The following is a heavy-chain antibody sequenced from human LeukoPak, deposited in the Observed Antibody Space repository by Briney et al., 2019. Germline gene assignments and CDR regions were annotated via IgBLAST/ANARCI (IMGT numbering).Heavy chain of an antibody. V-gene: IGHV3-30*04. J-gene: IGHJ4*02. Sequence: GGSLRLSCAASGFTFSSYAMHWVRQAPGKGLEWVAVISYDGSNKYYADSVRGRFTISRDNSKSNLYLQMHSLRAEATAIYYFATYRQSLLPFESWGQGTLVTVSS. CDR1: GFTFSSYA. CDR2: ISYDGSNK. CDR3: ATYRQSLLPFES. D-gene: IGHD5-18*01.